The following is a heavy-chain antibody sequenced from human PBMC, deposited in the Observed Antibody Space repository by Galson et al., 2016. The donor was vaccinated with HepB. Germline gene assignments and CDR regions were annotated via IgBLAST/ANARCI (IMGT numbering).Heavy chain of an antibody. Sequence: SLRLSCAASGFTFSNYGMTWVRQAPGKGLEVVSSISRSGDSTDYADSVKGRFTISRDNSKNTLFLQMNSLRAEDTAVYYCAKDLIVDYNFLTGYYIPEYFDYWGQGTLVTVSS. D-gene: IGHD3-9*01. V-gene: IGHV3-23*01. CDR2: ISRSGDST. CDR1: GFTFSNYG. J-gene: IGHJ4*02. CDR3: AKDLIVDYNFLTGYYIPEYFDY.